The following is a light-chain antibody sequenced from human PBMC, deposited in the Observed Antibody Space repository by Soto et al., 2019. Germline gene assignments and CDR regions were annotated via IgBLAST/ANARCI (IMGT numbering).Light chain of an antibody. CDR3: QQYGSPPIT. Sequence: ENVLTQSPGTLSLSPGERATLACRASQSVGTYLAWYQQKPGQAPRLLIYDASSRATGVPDRFSGSGSGTDFTLTISRLEPEDFAVYYCQQYGSPPITFGQGTRLEI. CDR2: DAS. V-gene: IGKV3-20*01. CDR1: QSVGTY. J-gene: IGKJ5*01.